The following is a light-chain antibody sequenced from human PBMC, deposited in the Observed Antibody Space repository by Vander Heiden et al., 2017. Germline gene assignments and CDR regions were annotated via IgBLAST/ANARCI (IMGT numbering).Light chain of an antibody. Sequence: SYELTQPPSVSVSPGQTAEITCSGDALPKQFTYWYQPKSGQAPVLVMLKDTVRPSGIPERFSGSSSGTTVTLTISGVQAEDEADYYCQTADSSGSYFGFGTKVTVL. CDR2: KDT. CDR3: QTADSSGSY. J-gene: IGLJ1*01. CDR1: ALPKQF. V-gene: IGLV3-25*03.